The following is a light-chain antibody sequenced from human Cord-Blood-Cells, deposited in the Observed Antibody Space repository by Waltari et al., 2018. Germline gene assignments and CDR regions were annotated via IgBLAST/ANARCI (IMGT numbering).Light chain of an antibody. CDR3: QQYNSYSRT. Sequence: DIQMTQSPSTLSASVGDRVTITFRASQSISSWLAWYQQKPGKAPTLLIYKASSLESGVPSRFIGSGSGTEFTLTISSLQPDDFATYYCQQYNSYSRTFGQGTKVEIK. J-gene: IGKJ1*01. CDR2: KAS. V-gene: IGKV1-5*03. CDR1: QSISSW.